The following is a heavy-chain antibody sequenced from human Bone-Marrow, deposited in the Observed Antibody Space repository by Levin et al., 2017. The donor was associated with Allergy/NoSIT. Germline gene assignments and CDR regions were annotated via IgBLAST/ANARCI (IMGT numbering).Heavy chain of an antibody. CDR2: LSWNSGTI. CDR3: AKDTSGWGGAFDI. J-gene: IGHJ3*02. CDR1: GFTFDDYA. D-gene: IGHD6-19*01. Sequence: GGSLRLSCAASGFTFDDYAIHWVRQVPGKGLEWVSGLSWNSGTIGYADSVKGRFTISRDNAKNSLYLQMNSLRSEDTALYYCAKDTSGWGGAFDIWGQGTRVTVSS. V-gene: IGHV3-9*01.